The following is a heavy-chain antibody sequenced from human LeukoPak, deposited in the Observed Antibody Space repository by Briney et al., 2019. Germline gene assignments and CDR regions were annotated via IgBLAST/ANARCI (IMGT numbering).Heavy chain of an antibody. CDR2: INHSGST. D-gene: IGHD3-16*02. CDR1: GGSFSGYY. CDR3: ARVGSRDYVWGSYRRQGNIQK. J-gene: IGHJ4*02. Sequence: SETLSLTCAVYGGSFSGYYWSWIRQPPGKGLEWIGEINHSGSTNYNPSLKSRVTISVDTPKNQFSLKLSSVTAADTAVYYCARVGSRDYVWGSYRRQGNIQKWGQGTLVTVSS. V-gene: IGHV4-34*01.